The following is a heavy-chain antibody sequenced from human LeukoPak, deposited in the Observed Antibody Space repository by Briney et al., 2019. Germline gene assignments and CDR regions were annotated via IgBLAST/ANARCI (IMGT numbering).Heavy chain of an antibody. D-gene: IGHD3-16*01. CDR3: VRGSTLRHYQY. CDR1: GGSTSSSTYY. CDR2: IYYSGST. J-gene: IGHJ4*02. V-gene: IGHV4-39*01. Sequence: PSETLSLTCTVSGGSTSSSTYYWGWIRRPPGKGLEWIGSIYYSGSTYYNPSLKSRTTVSVDTSKNQFSLKLSSVTAADTAVYYCVRGSTLRHYQYWGQGTLVTVSS.